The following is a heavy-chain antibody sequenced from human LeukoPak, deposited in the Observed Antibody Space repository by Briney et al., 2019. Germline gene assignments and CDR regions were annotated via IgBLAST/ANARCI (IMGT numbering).Heavy chain of an antibody. CDR1: GDTFSSYA. V-gene: IGHV1-69*05. D-gene: IGHD5-12*01. CDR2: IIPIFGTA. Sequence: SVNLSCKASGDTFSSYAISWVRQAPGQGLEWMGGIIPIFGTANYAQKFQGRVTITTDESTSTAYMELSSRRSEDTAVYYCAVATDAFDIWGQGTMATVSS. CDR3: AVATDAFDI. J-gene: IGHJ3*02.